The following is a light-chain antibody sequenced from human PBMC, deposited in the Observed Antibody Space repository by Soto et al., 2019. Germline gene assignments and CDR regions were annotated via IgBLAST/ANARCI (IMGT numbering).Light chain of an antibody. V-gene: IGLV2-14*01. Sequence: QSALTQPASVSGSPGQSITISCTGSNSDVGAYNYVSWYQQHPGKAPKLIIYEVNNRPSGVSHRFSGSKSGNTASLTISGLQADDEADYYCASYTIRSTLVFGGGTKLTVL. CDR1: NSDVGAYNY. CDR3: ASYTIRSTLV. CDR2: EVN. J-gene: IGLJ3*02.